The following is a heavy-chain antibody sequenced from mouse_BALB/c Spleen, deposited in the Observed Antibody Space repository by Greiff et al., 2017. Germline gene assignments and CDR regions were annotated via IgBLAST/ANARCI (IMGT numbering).Heavy chain of an antibody. CDR3: ARDQDYGSSGDY. V-gene: IGHV5-6-5*01. CDR2: ISSGGST. D-gene: IGHD1-1*01. CDR1: GFTFSSYA. Sequence: EVQLLESGAGLVKPGASLKLSCAASGFTFSSYAMPWVRQTPEKRLEWIASISSGGSTYYPDSVKGRLTIYRDNARNILYLQMSSLRSEDTDMYYCARDQDYGSSGDYWGQGTTLTVSS. J-gene: IGHJ2*01.